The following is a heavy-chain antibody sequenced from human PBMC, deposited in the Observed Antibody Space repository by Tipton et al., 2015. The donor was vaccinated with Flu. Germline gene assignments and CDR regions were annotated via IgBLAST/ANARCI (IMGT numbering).Heavy chain of an antibody. D-gene: IGHD3-22*01. CDR3: ARGRYDSSGKYYFDS. V-gene: IGHV4-39*07. CDR2: IYYSGST. J-gene: IGHJ4*02. Sequence: TLSLTCTVSGGSISSSSYYWGWIRQPPGKGLEWIGSIYYSGSTYYNPSLKSRVTISVDTSKDQFSLKLSSVIAADTAVYYCARGRYDSSGKYYFDSWGQGTLVTVSS. CDR1: GGSISSSSYY.